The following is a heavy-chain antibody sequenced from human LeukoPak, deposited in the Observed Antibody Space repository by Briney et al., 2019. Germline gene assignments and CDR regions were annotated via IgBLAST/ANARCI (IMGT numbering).Heavy chain of an antibody. J-gene: IGHJ3*02. CDR2: IYHDGST. Sequence: PSETLSLTCAVSGGSISSNNWWIWVRQSPEKGLEWIGEIYHDGSTNYNPSLKSRVTTSVDTSKNQFSLSLSSVTAADTAVYYCARWEVRLNAFEMWGQGTMVTVSS. V-gene: IGHV4-4*02. CDR1: GGSISSNNW. D-gene: IGHD3-10*01. CDR3: ARWEVRLNAFEM.